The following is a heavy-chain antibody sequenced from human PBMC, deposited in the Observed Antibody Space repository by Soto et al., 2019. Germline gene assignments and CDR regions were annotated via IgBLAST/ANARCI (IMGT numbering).Heavy chain of an antibody. V-gene: IGHV3-74*01. Sequence: EVQLVESEGGLVQRGGSLRLSCAASGFTFNYYWMHWVRQAPGQGLVWVSHIHSDGSTTTYADSVKGRFTISRDNAKKTLCLHMNSLIDEDTVLYCYVRSEKGGFDRWGQGTMVTVSS. CDR2: IHSDGSTT. CDR1: GFTFNYYW. CDR3: VRSEKGGFDR. D-gene: IGHD2-15*01. J-gene: IGHJ3*01.